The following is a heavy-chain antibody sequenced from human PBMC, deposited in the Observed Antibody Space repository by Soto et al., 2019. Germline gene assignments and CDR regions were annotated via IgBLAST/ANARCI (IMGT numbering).Heavy chain of an antibody. V-gene: IGHV4-59*08. Sequence: SETLSLTCTVSGGSISSYYWSWIRQPPGKGLEWIGYIYYSGSTNYNPSLKSRVTISVGTSKNQFSLKLSSVTAADTAVYYCARHGLAHDYSNNAHRWFDPWGQGTLVTVSS. CDR2: IYYSGST. CDR3: ARHGLAHDYSNNAHRWFDP. J-gene: IGHJ5*02. D-gene: IGHD4-4*01. CDR1: GGSISSYY.